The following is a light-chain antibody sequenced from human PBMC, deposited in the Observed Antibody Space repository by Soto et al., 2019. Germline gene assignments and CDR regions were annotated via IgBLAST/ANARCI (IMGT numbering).Light chain of an antibody. CDR3: QQYNSWPLT. V-gene: IGKV3-15*01. J-gene: IGKJ4*01. Sequence: EIVMTQSPATLSVSPGERATLSCRASQSVSSNLAWYQQKPGQPPSLLIYGASARATGIPARFSGSGSGTEFTLTISNLQSEDFAVYYCQQYNSWPLTFGGGTKVDIK. CDR1: QSVSSN. CDR2: GAS.